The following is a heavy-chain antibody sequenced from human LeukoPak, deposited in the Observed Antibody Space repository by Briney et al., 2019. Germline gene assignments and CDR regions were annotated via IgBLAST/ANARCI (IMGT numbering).Heavy chain of an antibody. Sequence: GGSLRLSCAASGFTFSNYGIHWVRQAPGKGLEWVAVISYDGSNKYYADSVKGRCTISRDNSKNTLYLQMNSLRAEDTAVYYCAKDLRVGRITIFGVNTRYYYYGMDVWGLGTTVTVSS. V-gene: IGHV3-30*18. D-gene: IGHD3-3*01. J-gene: IGHJ6*02. CDR2: ISYDGSNK. CDR1: GFTFSNYG. CDR3: AKDLRVGRITIFGVNTRYYYYGMDV.